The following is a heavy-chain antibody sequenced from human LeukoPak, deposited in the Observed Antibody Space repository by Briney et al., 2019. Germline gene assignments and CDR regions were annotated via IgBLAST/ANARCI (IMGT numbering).Heavy chain of an antibody. D-gene: IGHD4-17*01. V-gene: IGHV1-58*01. CDR2: TVVGSGHT. Sequence: SVKVSCKASGFTFATSAVQWVRQARGQRLEWIGWTVVGSGHTNYAQKFQERVTITRDMSTCTAYMELSSLRSEDTAVYYCAATLTVTTGTTYYGMDVWGQGTTVTVSS. CDR1: GFTFATSA. J-gene: IGHJ6*02. CDR3: AATLTVTTGTTYYGMDV.